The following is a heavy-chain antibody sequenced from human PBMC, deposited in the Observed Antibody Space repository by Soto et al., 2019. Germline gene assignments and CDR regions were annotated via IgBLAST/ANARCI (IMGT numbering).Heavy chain of an antibody. D-gene: IGHD6-6*01. Sequence: ASVKVSCKASGYTFTSYDINWVRQATGQGLEWMGWMNPNSGNTGYAQKFQGRVTMTRNTSISTAYMELSSLRSEDTAVYYCARDSPQMYSSSSGWFDPSGQGTLVTVSS. CDR1: GYTFTSYD. CDR3: ARDSPQMYSSSSGWFDP. J-gene: IGHJ5*02. CDR2: MNPNSGNT. V-gene: IGHV1-8*01.